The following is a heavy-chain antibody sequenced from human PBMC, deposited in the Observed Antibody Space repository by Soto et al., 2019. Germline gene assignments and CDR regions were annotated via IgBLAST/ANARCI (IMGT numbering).Heavy chain of an antibody. D-gene: IGHD2-2*01. J-gene: IGHJ6*02. CDR3: ALTYCSSTSCPDYYYYGMDV. CDR2: ISAYNGNT. V-gene: IGHV1-18*01. CDR1: GYTFTSYG. Sequence: ASVKVSCKASGYTFTSYGISWVRQAPGQGLEWMGWISAYNGNTNYAQKLQGGVTMTTDTSTSTAYMELRSLRSDDTAVYYCALTYCSSTSCPDYYYYGMDVWGQGTTVTVSS.